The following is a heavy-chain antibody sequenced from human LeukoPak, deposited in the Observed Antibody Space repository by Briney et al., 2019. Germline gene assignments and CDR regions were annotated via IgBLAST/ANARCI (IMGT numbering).Heavy chain of an antibody. CDR1: GGSFSGYY. J-gene: IGHJ6*03. V-gene: IGHV4-34*01. CDR2: INHSGST. D-gene: IGHD6-6*01. CDR3: ARGAAARLGYYYYYMDV. Sequence: SETLSLTCAVYGGSFSGYYWSWIRQPPGKGLEWIGEINHSGSTNYNPSLKGRVTISVDTSKNQFSLKLSSVTAADTAVYYCARGAAARLGYYYYYMDVWGKGTTVTVSS.